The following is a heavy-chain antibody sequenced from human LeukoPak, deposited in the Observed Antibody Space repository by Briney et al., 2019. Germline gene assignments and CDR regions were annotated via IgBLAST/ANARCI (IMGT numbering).Heavy chain of an antibody. V-gene: IGHV1-69*13. D-gene: IGHD5-18*01. Sequence: SVKVSCKASGGTFSSYAISWVRQAPGQGLEWMEGIIPIFGTANYAQKFQGRVTITADESTSTAYMELSSLRSEDTAVYYCADLGYSYGYGLDYWGQGTLVTVSS. CDR1: GGTFSSYA. CDR3: ADLGYSYGYGLDY. J-gene: IGHJ4*02. CDR2: IIPIFGTA.